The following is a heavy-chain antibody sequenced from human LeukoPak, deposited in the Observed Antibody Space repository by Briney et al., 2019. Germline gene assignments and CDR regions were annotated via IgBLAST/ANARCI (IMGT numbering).Heavy chain of an antibody. J-gene: IGHJ4*02. V-gene: IGHV3-30*01. CDR3: AGDLYYDFWSGSDLLDY. CDR1: GFTFSSYA. CDR2: ISYDGSNK. Sequence: GGSLRLSCAASGFTFSSYAMPGVRQAPGKGLEGVAVISYDGSNKYYADSVKGRFTISRDNSKNTLYLQMNSLRAEDTAVYYCAGDLYYDFWSGSDLLDYWGQGTLVTVSS. D-gene: IGHD3-3*01.